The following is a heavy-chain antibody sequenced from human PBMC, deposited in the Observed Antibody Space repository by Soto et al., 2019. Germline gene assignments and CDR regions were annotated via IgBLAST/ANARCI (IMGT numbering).Heavy chain of an antibody. CDR3: ARMGNTTIFGLGPHDF. V-gene: IGHV5-51*01. J-gene: IGHJ4*02. D-gene: IGHD3-3*01. CDR2: IYPGDSDF. Sequence: PGESLKISCKGFGYSFANHWIGWVRQKPGKGPEWMGIIYPGDSDFRYSPSFQGQVTISADRSINTAYVQWSSLKASDTAMYYCARMGNTTIFGLGPHDFWGQGTLVTVSS. CDR1: GYSFANHW.